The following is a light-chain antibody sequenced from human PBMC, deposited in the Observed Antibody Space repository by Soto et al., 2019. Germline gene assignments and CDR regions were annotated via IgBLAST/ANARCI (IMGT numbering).Light chain of an antibody. Sequence: EIVLTQSPGTLSLSLGERPTLSCRASQTVTRNYLAWHQQKPGQTPRLLVYGASSRATGIPDRFSGSGSGTDFTLNISSLEPEDVAVYYGQQHGSSPITFGQGTRLEIK. CDR3: QQHGSSPIT. V-gene: IGKV3-20*01. CDR2: GAS. J-gene: IGKJ5*01. CDR1: QTVTRNY.